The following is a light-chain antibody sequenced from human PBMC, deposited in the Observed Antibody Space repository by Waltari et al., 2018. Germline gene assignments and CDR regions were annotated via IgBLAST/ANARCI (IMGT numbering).Light chain of an antibody. CDR3: QQSYSNTLVT. V-gene: IGKV1-39*01. CDR1: QSISFH. Sequence: DIQMTQSPSSLSASVGDRVTISCRASQSISFHLNWYQQKPGKAPKLLIYASSSLQIGVPSRFSGSGSGTDFTLTISSLQPEDFATYYCQQSYSNTLVTFGGGTKVEIK. CDR2: ASS. J-gene: IGKJ4*01.